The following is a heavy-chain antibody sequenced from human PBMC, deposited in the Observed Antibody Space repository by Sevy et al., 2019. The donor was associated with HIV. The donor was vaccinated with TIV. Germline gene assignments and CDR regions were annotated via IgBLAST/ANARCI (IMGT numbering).Heavy chain of an antibody. CDR3: ARGPHYDILTGYYSPFDY. D-gene: IGHD3-9*01. V-gene: IGHV4-31*01. CDR2: IYYSGST. J-gene: IGHJ4*02. CDR1: GGSISSGGYY. Sequence: SETLSLTCTVSGGSISSGGYYWSWIRQHPGKGLEWIGYIYYSGSTYYNPSLKSQVTISVDTSKNQFSLKLSSVTAADTAVYYCARGPHYDILTGYYSPFDYWGQGTLVTVSS.